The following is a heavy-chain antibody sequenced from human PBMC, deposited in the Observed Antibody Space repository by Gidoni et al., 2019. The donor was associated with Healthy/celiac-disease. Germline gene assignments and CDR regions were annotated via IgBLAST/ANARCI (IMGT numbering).Heavy chain of an antibody. J-gene: IGHJ6*02. CDR3: ARAPRKDDFWSGYYPGGGYYGMDV. Sequence: QVQLVQSGAEVKKPGSSVKVSCKASGGTFSSYAISWVRQAPGQGLEWMGGLIPIFGTANYAQKFQGRVTITADESTSTAYMELSSLRSEDTAVYYCARAPRKDDFWSGYYPGGGYYGMDVWGQGTTVTVSS. V-gene: IGHV1-69*01. CDR1: GGTFSSYA. CDR2: LIPIFGTA. D-gene: IGHD3-3*01.